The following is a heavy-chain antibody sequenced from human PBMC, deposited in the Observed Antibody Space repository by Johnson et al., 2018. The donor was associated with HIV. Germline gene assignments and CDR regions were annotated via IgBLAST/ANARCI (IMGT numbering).Heavy chain of an antibody. CDR1: GFTFSDYY. CDR2: ISSGGSTI. D-gene: IGHD3-22*01. CDR3: ARGYYYDSSGSDDAFDI. V-gene: IGHV3-11*04. Sequence: MHLVESGGGLVKPGGSLRLSCAASGFTFSDYYMSWIRQAPGKGLEWVSYISSGGSTIYYADSVKGRFTISRDNSKNTLSLQMNSLRAEDTAVYYCARGYYYDSSGSDDAFDIWGQGTMVTVSS. J-gene: IGHJ3*02.